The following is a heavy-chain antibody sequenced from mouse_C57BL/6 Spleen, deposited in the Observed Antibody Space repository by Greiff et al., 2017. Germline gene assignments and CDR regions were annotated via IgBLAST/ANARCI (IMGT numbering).Heavy chain of an antibody. D-gene: IGHD1-3*01. J-gene: IGHJ2*01. CDR3: TTEWYFDY. CDR2: IDPENGDT. CDR1: GFNIKDDY. V-gene: IGHV14-4*01. Sequence: EVQLKESGAELVRPGASVKLSCTASGFNIKDDYMHWVKQRPEQGLEWIGWIDPENGDTEYASKFQGKATITADTSSNTAYLQLSSLTSEDTAVYYCTTEWYFDYWGQGTTLTVSS.